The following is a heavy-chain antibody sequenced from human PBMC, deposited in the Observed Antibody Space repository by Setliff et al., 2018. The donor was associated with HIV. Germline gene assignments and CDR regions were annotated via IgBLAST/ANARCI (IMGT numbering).Heavy chain of an antibody. Sequence: PGGSLRLSCAASGFTFSDYYMSWIRQAPGKGLEWVGFIRSQAFGATTEYAASVKGRFTISRDDSKSIAYLQMNSLKTEDTAVYYCTRVPPEYCSGGSCYPHYFDYWGQGTLVTVSS. CDR3: TRVPPEYCSGGSCYPHYFDY. D-gene: IGHD2-15*01. CDR2: IRSQAFGATT. CDR1: GFTFSDYY. J-gene: IGHJ4*02. V-gene: IGHV3-49*03.